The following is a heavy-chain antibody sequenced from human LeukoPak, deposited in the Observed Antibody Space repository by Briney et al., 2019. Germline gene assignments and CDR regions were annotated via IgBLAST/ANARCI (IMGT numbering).Heavy chain of an antibody. Sequence: GGSLRLSCAASGFTFSSYSMNWVRQAPGKGLEWVSSISSSTYADSVKGRFTISRDSAKSSLYLQMNSLRVEDTAVYYCARDYGYEIDYWGQGTLSPSPQ. V-gene: IGHV3-21*01. CDR2: ISSST. CDR1: GFTFSSYS. J-gene: IGHJ4*02. D-gene: IGHD5-24*01. CDR3: ARDYGYEIDY.